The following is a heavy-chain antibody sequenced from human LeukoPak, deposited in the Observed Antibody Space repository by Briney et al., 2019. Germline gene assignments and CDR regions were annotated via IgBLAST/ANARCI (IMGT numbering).Heavy chain of an antibody. CDR2: IYHSGST. D-gene: IGHD5-18*01. Sequence: PSEALSLTCTVSGGSISSSSYYWGWIRQPPGKGLEWIGSIYHSGSTYYNPSLKSRVTISVDTSKSQFSLKLSSVTAADTAVYYCARYYVDTGFDYWGQGTLVTVSS. J-gene: IGHJ4*02. CDR1: GGSISSSSYY. V-gene: IGHV4-39*07. CDR3: ARYYVDTGFDY.